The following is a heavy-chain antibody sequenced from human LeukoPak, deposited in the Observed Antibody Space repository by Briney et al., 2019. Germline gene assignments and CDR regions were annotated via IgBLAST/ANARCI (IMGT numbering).Heavy chain of an antibody. Sequence: PSETLSLTCSVSGGSISGYYWSWMRQPPGKGLEWIGYIYYTGSTNYNPSLKSRVTISVDTSMNQFSLKLSSVPAADTAVYYCARISSSAPYFDYWGQGSLVTVSS. CDR1: GGSISGYY. J-gene: IGHJ4*02. V-gene: IGHV4-59*08. CDR2: IYYTGST. D-gene: IGHD6-6*01. CDR3: ARISSSAPYFDY.